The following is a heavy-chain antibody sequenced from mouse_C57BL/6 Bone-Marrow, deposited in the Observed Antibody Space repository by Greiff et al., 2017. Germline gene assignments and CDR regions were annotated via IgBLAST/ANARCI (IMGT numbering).Heavy chain of an antibody. D-gene: IGHD1-1*01. J-gene: IGHJ3*01. CDR2: IDPSDSYT. CDR3: ASTDGFAY. CDR1: GYSFTSYW. V-gene: IGHV1-59*01. Sequence: VQLQQPGAELVRPGTSVKLSCKASGYSFTSYWMHWVKQRPGQGLEWIGVIDPSDSYTNYNQKFKGKATLPVDTSSSTAYMQLSSLASEDSAVYDCASTDGFAYWGQGTLVTVSA.